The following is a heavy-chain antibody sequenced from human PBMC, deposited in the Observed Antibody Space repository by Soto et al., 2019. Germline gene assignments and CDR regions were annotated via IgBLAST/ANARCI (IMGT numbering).Heavy chain of an antibody. J-gene: IGHJ6*02. Sequence: PGWALRLAWAASGFTVSSYWMHCVRQPPGKGLVWVSRINSYGSSTTYADSVKGRFTISRDVAKNQLYLKMNSLTAENTAVYHCVSESTYPIVVWRDGTT. CDR2: INSYGSST. CDR1: GFTVSSYW. D-gene: IGHD3-16*02. CDR3: VSESTYPIVV. V-gene: IGHV3-74*01.